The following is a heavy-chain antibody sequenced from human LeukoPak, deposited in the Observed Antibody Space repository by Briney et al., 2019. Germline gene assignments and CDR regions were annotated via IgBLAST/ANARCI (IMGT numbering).Heavy chain of an antibody. D-gene: IGHD3-22*01. Sequence: PSETLSLTCTVSGVSISSSSYYWAWVRQPPGKGLVWIGTIYYSGSTYYNPSLKSRVTISVDTSKNQFSLKLSSVTAADTAVYYCATPQPDSSGYWRDYYYGMDVWGQGTTVTVSS. CDR3: ATPQPDSSGYWRDYYYGMDV. CDR2: IYYSGST. CDR1: GVSISSSSYY. J-gene: IGHJ6*02. V-gene: IGHV4-39*01.